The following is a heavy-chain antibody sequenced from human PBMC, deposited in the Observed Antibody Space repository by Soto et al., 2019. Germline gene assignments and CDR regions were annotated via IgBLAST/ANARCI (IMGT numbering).Heavy chain of an antibody. CDR1: GGSVSSGSYY. CDR2: IYYSGST. V-gene: IGHV4-61*01. J-gene: IGHJ6*02. D-gene: IGHD3-16*01. Sequence: SETLSLTCTVSGGSVSSGSYYWSWIRQPPGKGLEWIGYIYYSGSTNYNPSLKSRVTISVDTSKNQFSLKLSSVTAADTAVYYCARDMMVPPAGYYYGMDVWGQGTTVTVSS. CDR3: ARDMMVPPAGYYYGMDV.